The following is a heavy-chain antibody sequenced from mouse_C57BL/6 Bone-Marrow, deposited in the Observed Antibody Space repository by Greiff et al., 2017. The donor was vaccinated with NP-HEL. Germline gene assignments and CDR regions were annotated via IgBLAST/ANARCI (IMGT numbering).Heavy chain of an antibody. CDR3: ARRLTGTDYYAMDY. J-gene: IGHJ4*01. Sequence: EVKVVESGGGLVKPGGSLKLSCAASGFTFSSYAMSWVRQTPEKRLEWVATISDGGSYTYYPDNVKGRFTISRDNAKNNLYLQMSHLKSEDTAMYYCARRLTGTDYYAMDYWGQGTSVTVSS. CDR2: ISDGGSYT. V-gene: IGHV5-4*03. D-gene: IGHD4-1*01. CDR1: GFTFSSYA.